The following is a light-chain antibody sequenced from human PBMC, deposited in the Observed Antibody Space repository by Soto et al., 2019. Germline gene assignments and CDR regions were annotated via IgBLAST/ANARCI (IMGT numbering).Light chain of an antibody. CDR2: DAS. CDR1: QGISSA. Sequence: AIHLTQSPSSLSASVGDRVTITCRASQGISSALAWYQHKPGRPPRVLIYDASSLQSGVPSRFSGSESGTHCTLTISSLQPEDSATYYCQQLNSYPFTFGQGTRLEIK. V-gene: IGKV1-13*02. CDR3: QQLNSYPFT. J-gene: IGKJ5*01.